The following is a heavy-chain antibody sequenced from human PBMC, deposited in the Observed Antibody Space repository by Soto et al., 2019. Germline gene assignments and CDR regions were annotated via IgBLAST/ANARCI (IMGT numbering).Heavy chain of an antibody. J-gene: IGHJ4*02. CDR2: LKGKSAGGTT. CDR1: GFSFNTAW. CDR3: TTEFGFSSGQNDN. V-gene: IGHV3-15*07. Sequence: GGSLRLSCAGYGFSFNTAWVTWVRQAPGKGLEWVGRLKGKSAGGTTDYAAPVTGRFTISSDDSINTLYLQMNNLKIEDTAVYYCTTEFGFSSGQNDNWGQGTLVTVSS. D-gene: IGHD6-19*01.